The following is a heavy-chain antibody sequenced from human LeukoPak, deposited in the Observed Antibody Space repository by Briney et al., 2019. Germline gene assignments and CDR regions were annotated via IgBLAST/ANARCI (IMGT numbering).Heavy chain of an antibody. CDR3: ARDPSYSSSSPYFDY. Sequence: GGSLRLSCAASGFTFDDYAMHWVRQVPGKGLEWVSGISWNSGNIEYADSVKGRFTISRDNAKKSLFLQMNSLRAEDTALYYCARDPSYSSSSPYFDYWGQGVLVTVSS. CDR1: GFTFDDYA. V-gene: IGHV3-9*01. CDR2: ISWNSGNI. D-gene: IGHD6-6*01. J-gene: IGHJ4*02.